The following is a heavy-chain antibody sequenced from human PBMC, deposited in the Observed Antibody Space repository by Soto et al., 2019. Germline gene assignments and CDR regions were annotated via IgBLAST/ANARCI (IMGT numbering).Heavy chain of an antibody. CDR3: ARASYRRYGSLVRTSLIDY. J-gene: IGHJ4*02. CDR2: INDSGSV. D-gene: IGHD3-9*01. Sequence: SETLSLTCSVYGGSIGVHYWTWIRQSPGAGLEWVGFINDSGSVTYNPSLKRRATISSDTSKPQFSLKLNSATAADTAVYYCARASYRRYGSLVRTSLIDYWGQGILVTVSS. V-gene: IGHV4-59*11. CDR1: GGSIGVHY.